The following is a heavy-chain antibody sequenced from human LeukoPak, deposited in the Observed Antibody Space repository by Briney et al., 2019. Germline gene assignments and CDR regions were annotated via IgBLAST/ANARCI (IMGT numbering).Heavy chain of an antibody. CDR3: ARDGVYSSSWYSTFYYYYGMDV. CDR1: GFTFSSYW. J-gene: IGHJ6*02. V-gene: IGHV3-7*01. D-gene: IGHD6-13*01. Sequence: GGSPRLSCAASGFTFSSYWMSWVRQAPGKGLEWVANIKQDGSEKYYVDSVKGRSTISRDNAKNSLYLQMNSLRAEDTAVYYCARDGVYSSSWYSTFYYYYGMDVWGQGTTVTVSS. CDR2: IKQDGSEK.